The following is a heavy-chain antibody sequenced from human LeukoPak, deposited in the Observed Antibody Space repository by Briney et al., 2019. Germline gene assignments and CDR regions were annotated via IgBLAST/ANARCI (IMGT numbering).Heavy chain of an antibody. V-gene: IGHV3-21*01. D-gene: IGHD1-7*01. J-gene: IGHJ6*03. Sequence: GGSLRLSCAASGFTFSSYWMSWVRQAPGKGLEWVSSITSTSNYIYYADSVKGRFTISRDNAKNSLYLQMNSLRAEDTAVYYCARDNGELYYYMDVWGKGTTVTVSS. CDR2: ITSTSNYI. CDR3: ARDNGELYYYMDV. CDR1: GFTFSSYW.